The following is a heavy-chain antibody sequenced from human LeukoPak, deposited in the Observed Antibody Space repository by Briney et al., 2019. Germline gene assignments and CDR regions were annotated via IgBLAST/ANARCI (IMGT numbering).Heavy chain of an antibody. Sequence: SETLSLTCTVSGGSISSYYWSWIRQPPGKGLEWIGYIYYSGSTNYNPSLKSRVTISVDTSKNQFSLKLSSVTAADTAVYYCAGVYGSGSYFRWFDPWGQGTLVTVSS. CDR1: GGSISSYY. CDR2: IYYSGST. V-gene: IGHV4-59*01. J-gene: IGHJ5*02. D-gene: IGHD3-10*01. CDR3: AGVYGSGSYFRWFDP.